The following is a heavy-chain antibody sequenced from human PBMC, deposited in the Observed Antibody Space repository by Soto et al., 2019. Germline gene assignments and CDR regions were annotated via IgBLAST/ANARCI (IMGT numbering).Heavy chain of an antibody. D-gene: IGHD3-22*01. Sequence: PGESLKISCKGSGYSFTSYWIGWVRQMPGKGLEWMGIIYPGDSDTRYSPSFQGQVTISADKSISTAYLQWSSLKASDTAMYYCARRGTYYDSSGANYYYYGMDVWGQGTTVTVPS. CDR2: IYPGDSDT. V-gene: IGHV5-51*01. CDR3: ARRGTYYDSSGANYYYYGMDV. J-gene: IGHJ6*02. CDR1: GYSFTSYW.